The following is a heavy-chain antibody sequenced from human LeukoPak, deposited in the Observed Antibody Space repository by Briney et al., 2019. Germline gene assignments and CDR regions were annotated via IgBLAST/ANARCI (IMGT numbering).Heavy chain of an antibody. CDR1: GYSFTSYW. V-gene: IGHV5-51*01. J-gene: IGHJ3*02. CDR2: IYPGDSDT. CDR3: ARPNGSGSYVQYDAFDI. Sequence: GESLKISCKGSGYSFTSYWIGWVRQMPGKGLGWMGIIYPGDSDTRYSPSFQGQVTISADKSISTAYLQWSSLKASDTAMYYCARPNGSGSYVQYDAFDIWGQGTMVTVSS. D-gene: IGHD3-10*01.